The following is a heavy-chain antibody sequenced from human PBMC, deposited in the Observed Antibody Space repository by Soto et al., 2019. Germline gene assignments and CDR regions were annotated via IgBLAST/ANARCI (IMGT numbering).Heavy chain of an antibody. CDR2: IYYIGST. CDR3: ASMWFGELTISD. CDR1: GGSISSSSYY. D-gene: IGHD3-10*01. J-gene: IGHJ4*02. V-gene: IGHV4-39*01. Sequence: QLQLQESGPGLVKPSETLSLTCTVSGGSISSSSYYWGWIRQPPGKGLEWIGSIYYIGSTYYNPSLKSRVTISVDTSKNQFSLKLSSVTAADTAVYYCASMWFGELTISDWGQGTLVTVSS.